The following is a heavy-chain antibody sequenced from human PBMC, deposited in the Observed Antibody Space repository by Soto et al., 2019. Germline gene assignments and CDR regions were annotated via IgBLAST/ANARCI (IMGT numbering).Heavy chain of an antibody. Sequence: LSLTCTVSGGSISSGGYYWSWIRQHPGKGLEWIGYIYYSGSTYYNPSLKSRVTISVDTSKNQFSLKLSSVTAADTAVYYCARVCSSFYYYYYYGMDVWGQGTTVTVSS. D-gene: IGHD6-6*01. V-gene: IGHV4-31*03. CDR2: IYYSGST. CDR3: ARVCSSFYYYYYYGMDV. J-gene: IGHJ6*02. CDR1: GGSISSGGYY.